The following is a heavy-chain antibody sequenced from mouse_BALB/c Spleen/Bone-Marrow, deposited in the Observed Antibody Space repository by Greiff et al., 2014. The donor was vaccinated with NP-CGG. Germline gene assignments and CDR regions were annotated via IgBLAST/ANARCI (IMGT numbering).Heavy chain of an antibody. J-gene: IGHJ4*01. CDR3: TRRGVYDERSAMDY. D-gene: IGHD2-12*01. CDR1: GFTFITYG. V-gene: IGHV5-6*02. Sequence: EVKLMESGGDLVKPGGFLKLSCAASGFTFITYGMSWVRQTPDKRLEWVATISSGGSNTYYPDSVKGRFTISRDNAKNTLYLQMSSLKSEDTAMYYCTRRGVYDERSAMDYWGQGTSVTVSS. CDR2: ISSGGSNT.